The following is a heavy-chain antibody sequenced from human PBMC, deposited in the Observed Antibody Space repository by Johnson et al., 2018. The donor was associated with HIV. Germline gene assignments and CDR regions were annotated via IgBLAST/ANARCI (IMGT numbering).Heavy chain of an antibody. J-gene: IGHJ3*02. V-gene: IGHV3-33*06. Sequence: QMLLVESGGGVVQPGGSLRLSCAASRFTFDSYGMHWVRQAPGRGLEWLAVIWYDASKKYYADSVKGRFTISRDNSKNTIYLQMNSLRAEDTAVYYCAKGDKAYSYPLDAFEIWGQGTMVTVSP. CDR2: IWYDASKK. CDR1: RFTFDSYG. CDR3: AKGDKAYSYPLDAFEI. D-gene: IGHD5-18*01.